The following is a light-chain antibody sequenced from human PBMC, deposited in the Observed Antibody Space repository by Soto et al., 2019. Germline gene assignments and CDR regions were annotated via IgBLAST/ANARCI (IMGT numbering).Light chain of an antibody. J-gene: IGLJ1*01. V-gene: IGLV2-14*01. Sequence: VLTQPASVSGSPGQSITISCTGTSSDVGGYIYVSRYQQHPGKAPKLMIYDVTSRPSGVSYRFSGSKSGNTASLTISGLQAEDEADYYCSSYTTSSSYVFGTGTKVTVL. CDR3: SSYTTSSSYV. CDR2: DVT. CDR1: SSDVGGYIY.